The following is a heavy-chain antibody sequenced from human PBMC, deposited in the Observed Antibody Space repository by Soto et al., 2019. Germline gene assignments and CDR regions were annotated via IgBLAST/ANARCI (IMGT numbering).Heavy chain of an antibody. J-gene: IGHJ6*02. Sequence: PGGSLRLSCAASGLTFRNAWVSGVRKAPGKGLEWVGRIKSKTDGGTTDYAAPVKGRFTISRDDSKNTLYLQMNSLKTEDTAVYYCTTRITIFGGNYYYYGMDVWGQGTTVTVSS. V-gene: IGHV3-15*01. CDR2: IKSKTDGGTT. D-gene: IGHD3-3*01. CDR1: GLTFRNAW. CDR3: TTRITIFGGNYYYYGMDV.